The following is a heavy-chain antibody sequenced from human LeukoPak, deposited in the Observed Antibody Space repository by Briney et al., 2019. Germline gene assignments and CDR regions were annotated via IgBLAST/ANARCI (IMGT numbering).Heavy chain of an antibody. CDR1: GGSISSSSYY. CDR2: IYYSGST. Sequence: SETLSLTCTVSGGSISSSSYYWGWIRQPPGKGLEWIGSIYYSGSTNYNPSLKSRVTISVDTSKNQFSLKLSSVTAADTAVYYCARLTGTTWVGYYFDYWGQGTLVTVSS. D-gene: IGHD1-20*01. CDR3: ARLTGTTWVGYYFDY. V-gene: IGHV4-39*07. J-gene: IGHJ4*02.